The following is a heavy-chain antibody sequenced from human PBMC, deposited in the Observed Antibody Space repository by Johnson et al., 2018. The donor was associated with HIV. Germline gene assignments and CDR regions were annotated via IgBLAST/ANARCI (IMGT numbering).Heavy chain of an antibody. Sequence: QVQLVESGGGVVQPGRSLRLSCAASGFTFRSYGMHWVRQAPGKGLEWVAVISFDGTNKYYADSVKGRFTISRDNSKNTLYLQMNSLRAEDTAVYYCAGDGAQQLARDAFDIWGQGTMVTVSS. CDR1: GFTFRSYG. D-gene: IGHD6-13*01. CDR3: AGDGAQQLARDAFDI. CDR2: ISFDGTNK. V-gene: IGHV3-30*19. J-gene: IGHJ3*02.